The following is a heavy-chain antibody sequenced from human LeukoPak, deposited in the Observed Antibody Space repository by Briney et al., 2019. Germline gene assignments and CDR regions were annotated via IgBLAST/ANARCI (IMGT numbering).Heavy chain of an antibody. J-gene: IGHJ4*02. CDR3: ARVRPWRFGELFPKPYYYFDY. D-gene: IGHD3-10*01. Sequence: ASVKVSCKASGYTFTSYGISWVRQAPGQGLEWMGWISAYNGNTNYAQKLQGRVTMTTDTSTSTAYMELRSLRSDDTAVYYCARVRPWRFGELFPKPYYYFDYWGQGTLVTVSS. CDR1: GYTFTSYG. V-gene: IGHV1-18*01. CDR2: ISAYNGNT.